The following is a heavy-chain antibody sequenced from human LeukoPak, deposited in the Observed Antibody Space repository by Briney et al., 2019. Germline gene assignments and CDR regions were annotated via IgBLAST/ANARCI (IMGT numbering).Heavy chain of an antibody. Sequence: PGGSLRLSCTASGFTFSSYNMHWVRQPTGKGLEWVSAVGTAGDTYYPGSVKGRFTISRENAKNSLYLQMNSLGAGDTAVYYCARRGDSRGYYDAFDIWGQGTMVTVSS. CDR1: GFTFSSYN. CDR2: VGTAGDT. CDR3: ARRGDSRGYYDAFDI. D-gene: IGHD3-22*01. J-gene: IGHJ3*02. V-gene: IGHV3-13*01.